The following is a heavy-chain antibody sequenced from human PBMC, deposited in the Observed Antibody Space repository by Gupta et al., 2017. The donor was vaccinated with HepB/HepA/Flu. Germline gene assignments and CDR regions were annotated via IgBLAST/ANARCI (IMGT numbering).Heavy chain of an antibody. Sequence: EVQLVESGGGLVQPGGSLRLSCAASGFTFSSYSMNWVRQAPGKGLEWISYTYSSRIGGTTMYYADSVKGRFTISRDNAKNSLYLQMDSLRDEDTAVYYCARGYYDSSGYDKYYFDSWGQGTLVTLSS. J-gene: IGHJ4*02. D-gene: IGHD3-22*01. CDR3: ARGYYDSSGYDKYYFDS. CDR2: TYSSRIGGTTM. CDR1: GFTFSSYS. V-gene: IGHV3-48*02.